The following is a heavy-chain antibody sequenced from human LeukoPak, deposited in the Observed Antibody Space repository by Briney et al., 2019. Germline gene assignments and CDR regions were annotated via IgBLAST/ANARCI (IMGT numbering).Heavy chain of an antibody. J-gene: IGHJ3*02. Sequence: PSQTLSLTCTVSGGSISSGGYYWSWIRQPPGKGLEWIGYIYHSGSTYYNPSLKSRVTISVDRSKNQFSLKLSSVTAVDTAVYYCARPVYSSSWYGYDAFDIWGQGAMVTVSS. CDR2: IYHSGST. D-gene: IGHD6-13*01. CDR3: ARPVYSSSWYGYDAFDI. V-gene: IGHV4-30-2*01. CDR1: GGSISSGGYY.